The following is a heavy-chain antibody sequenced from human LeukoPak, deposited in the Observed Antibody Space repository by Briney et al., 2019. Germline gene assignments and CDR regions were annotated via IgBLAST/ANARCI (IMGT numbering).Heavy chain of an antibody. CDR2: IIPIFGTA. CDR1: RGTFSSYA. D-gene: IGHD6-13*01. V-gene: IGHV1-69*05. Sequence: SVKVSCKASRGTFSSYAISWVRQAPGQGHEWMGGIIPIFGTANYAQKFQGRVTITTDESTSTAYMELSSLRSEDTAVYYCASQSSWGTFSDYWGQGTLVTVSS. CDR3: ASQSSWGTFSDY. J-gene: IGHJ4*02.